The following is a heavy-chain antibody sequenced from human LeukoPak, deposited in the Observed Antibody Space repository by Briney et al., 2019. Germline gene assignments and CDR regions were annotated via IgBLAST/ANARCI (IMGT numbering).Heavy chain of an antibody. V-gene: IGHV4-39*07. CDR1: GGSINSSSYY. D-gene: IGHD3-3*01. CDR3: ASADDFWSGRY. CDR2: IYYSGST. Sequence: SETLSLTCTVSGGSINSSSYYWGWIRQPPGKGLEWIGSIYYSGSTYYNPSLKSRVTISVDTSKNQFSLKLSSVTAADTAVYYCASADDFWSGRYWGQGTLVTVSS. J-gene: IGHJ4*02.